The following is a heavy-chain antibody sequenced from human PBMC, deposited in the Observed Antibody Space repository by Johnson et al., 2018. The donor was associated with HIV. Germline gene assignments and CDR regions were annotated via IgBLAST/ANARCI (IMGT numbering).Heavy chain of an antibody. D-gene: IGHD5-18*01. CDR1: GLTFSSYA. CDR3: SYIFVDTAMDKTTTDAFDI. CDR2: ISYDGSNK. V-gene: IGHV3-30-3*01. Sequence: QVQLVESGGGVVQPGRSLRLSCAASGLTFSSYAMYCVRQAPGKGLEWVAVISYDGSNKYYADSVKGRFTISRDNSKNTLYLQMNSLRAEDTAVYYCSYIFVDTAMDKTTTDAFDIWGQGTMVTVSS. J-gene: IGHJ3*02.